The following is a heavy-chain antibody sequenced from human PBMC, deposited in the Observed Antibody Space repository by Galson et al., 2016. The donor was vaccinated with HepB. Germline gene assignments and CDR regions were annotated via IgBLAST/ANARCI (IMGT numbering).Heavy chain of an antibody. D-gene: IGHD3-9*01. Sequence: ETLSLTCSVSGGSVSGHYWNWVRQSPQKRLEWLGYLYSSGGSSYNPSLKGRVSISVDTSKNQFSLTLTSVTVADTAVYYCARGVPNEVRYFDKGTFDIWGQGKMVTVSS. V-gene: IGHV4-59*02. CDR3: ARGVPNEVRYFDKGTFDI. CDR2: LYSSGGS. CDR1: GGSVSGHY. J-gene: IGHJ3*02.